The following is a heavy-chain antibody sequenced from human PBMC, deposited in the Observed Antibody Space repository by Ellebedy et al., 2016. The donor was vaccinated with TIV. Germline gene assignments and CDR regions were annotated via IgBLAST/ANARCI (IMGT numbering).Heavy chain of an antibody. V-gene: IGHV4-59*01. D-gene: IGHD2-15*01. CDR3: ARRLRVLLRTDYFFYMDV. Sequence: MPGGSLRLSCAGSGFTFDDYAMRWVRQSPGKGLEWIGFISETGSTNYSPSLEGRVTISADTSKNQFSLNLTSVTAADTAVYYCARRLRVLLRTDYFFYMDVWGKGTTAIVSS. CDR1: GFTFDDYA. CDR2: ISETGST. J-gene: IGHJ6*03.